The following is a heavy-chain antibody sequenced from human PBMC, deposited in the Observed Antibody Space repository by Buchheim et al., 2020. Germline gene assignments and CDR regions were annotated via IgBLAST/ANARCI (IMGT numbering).Heavy chain of an antibody. D-gene: IGHD3-3*01. CDR1: GGSFSGYY. V-gene: IGHV4-34*01. CDR3: ARAQDTNYDFWSW. CDR2: INHSGST. Sequence: QVQLQQWGAGLLKPSETLSLTCAVYGGSFSGYYWSWIRQPPGKGLEWIGEINHSGSTNYNPSLKSRVTISVDTSKNQFSLKLSSVTAADTAVYYCARAQDTNYDFWSWGGQGTL. J-gene: IGHJ4*02.